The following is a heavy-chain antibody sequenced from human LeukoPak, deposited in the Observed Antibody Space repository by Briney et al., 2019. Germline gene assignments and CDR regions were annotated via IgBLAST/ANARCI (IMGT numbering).Heavy chain of an antibody. J-gene: IGHJ4*02. CDR2: IYYSGST. D-gene: IGHD4-23*01. CDR3: ARVGGTLVYFDY. Sequence: SETLSLTCTVSGGSISSGGYYWSRIRQHPGKGLEWIGYIYYSGSTYYNPSLKSRVTISVDMSKNQFSLKLSSVTAADTAVYYCARVGGTLVYFDYWGQGTLVTVSS. CDR1: GGSISSGGYY. V-gene: IGHV4-31*03.